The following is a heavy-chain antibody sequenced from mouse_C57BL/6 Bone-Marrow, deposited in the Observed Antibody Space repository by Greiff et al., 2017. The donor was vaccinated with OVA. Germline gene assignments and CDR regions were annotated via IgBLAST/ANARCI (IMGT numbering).Heavy chain of an antibody. V-gene: IGHV2-9-1*01. CDR1: GFSLTSYA. D-gene: IGHD1-1*01. J-gene: IGHJ1*03. Sequence: VQRVESGPGLVAPSQSLSITCTVSGFSLTSYAISWVRQPPGKGLEWLGVIWPGGGTNYNSALKSRLSISKDNSKSQVFLKMNSLQTDDTARYYCARGGSFWYFDVWGTGTTVTVSS. CDR3: ARGGSFWYFDV. CDR2: IWPGGGT.